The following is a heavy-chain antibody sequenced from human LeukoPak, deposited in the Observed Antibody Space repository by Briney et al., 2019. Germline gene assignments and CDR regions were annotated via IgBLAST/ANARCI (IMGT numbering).Heavy chain of an antibody. J-gene: IGHJ4*02. CDR2: ISSSSSYK. Sequence: VGSLRLSCAASGFIFSSYSMNWVRQAPGKGLAWVSSISSSSSYKNYADSVRGRFTISRDNAKNSLYLQMNSLRAEDTAVYYCARSLTAAAGNLGYWGQGTLITVSS. CDR1: GFIFSSYS. CDR3: ARSLTAAAGNLGY. V-gene: IGHV3-21*01. D-gene: IGHD6-13*01.